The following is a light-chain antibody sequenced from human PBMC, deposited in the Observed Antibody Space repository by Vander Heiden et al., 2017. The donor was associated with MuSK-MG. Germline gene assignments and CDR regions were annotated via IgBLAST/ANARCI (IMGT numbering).Light chain of an antibody. CDR1: NSNLGAGYD. Sequence: QSVLTQPPSVSGAPGQRVTISCTGSNSNLGAGYDVHWYQQLPGTAPKLLIFGNNNRPSGVPDRFSGSKSHTSASLAITGLQAEDEADYYCQSYDSSLSGHWVFGGGTKLTVL. CDR2: GNN. J-gene: IGLJ3*02. V-gene: IGLV1-40*01. CDR3: QSYDSSLSGHWV.